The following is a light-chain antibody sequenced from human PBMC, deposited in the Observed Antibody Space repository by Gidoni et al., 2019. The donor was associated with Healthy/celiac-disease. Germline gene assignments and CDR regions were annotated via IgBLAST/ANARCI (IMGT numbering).Light chain of an antibody. J-gene: IGKJ2*04. CDR2: AAS. CDR3: QQYYSYPMCS. CDR1: QGISSY. V-gene: IGKV1-8*01. Sequence: AIRMTQSPSSFSASTGDRVTVTCRASQGISSYLAWYQQKPGKAPKLLIYAASTLQSGVPSRFSGSGSGTDFTLTISCLQSEDFATYYCQQYYSYPMCSFXQXTKLEIK.